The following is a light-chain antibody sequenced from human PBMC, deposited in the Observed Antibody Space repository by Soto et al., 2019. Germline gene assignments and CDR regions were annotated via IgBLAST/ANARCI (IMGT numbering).Light chain of an antibody. CDR2: EGS. CDR1: SSDIGSYNL. CDR3: CSYTGGRTHYV. J-gene: IGLJ1*01. V-gene: IGLV2-23*01. Sequence: QSALTQPASVSGSPGQSITISCTGSSSDIGSYNLVSWYQQRPGKAPKLLIFEGSKRPSGISDRFSGSKSGNTASLTISGIQAEDESDYYCCSYTGGRTHYVFGPGTKVTVL.